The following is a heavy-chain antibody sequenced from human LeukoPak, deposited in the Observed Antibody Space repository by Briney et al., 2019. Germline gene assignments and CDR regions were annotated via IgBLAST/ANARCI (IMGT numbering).Heavy chain of an antibody. V-gene: IGHV3-23*01. J-gene: IGHJ6*04. CDR3: VREGVRGMDV. Sequence: GGTLRLSCAASGFTFSSYGMSWVRQAPGKGLEWVSAISGSGGSTYYADSVKGRFTISRYNSKNTLYLQMNSLRAEDTAIYFCVREGVRGMDVWGKGTTVTISS. CDR1: GFTFSSYG. D-gene: IGHD3-10*01. CDR2: ISGSGGST.